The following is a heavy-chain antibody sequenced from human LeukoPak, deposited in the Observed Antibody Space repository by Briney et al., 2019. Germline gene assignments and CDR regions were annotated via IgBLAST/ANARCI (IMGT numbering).Heavy chain of an antibody. Sequence: GGSLRLSCAASGFTFSSYGMHWVRQSPGKGLEWVAVIWYDGSNKYYADSVKGRFTISRDNSKNTLYLQMNSLRAEDTAVYYCAREKYGVSSSWYIAYWGQGTLVTVSS. CDR2: IWYDGSNK. V-gene: IGHV3-33*01. CDR3: AREKYGVSSSWYIAY. CDR1: GFTFSSYG. J-gene: IGHJ4*02. D-gene: IGHD6-13*01.